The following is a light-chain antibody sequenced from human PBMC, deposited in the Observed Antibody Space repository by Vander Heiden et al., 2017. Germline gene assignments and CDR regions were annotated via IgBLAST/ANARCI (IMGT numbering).Light chain of an antibody. CDR3: CSYTSSATYV. J-gene: IGLJ1*01. CDR1: SSDVGSYDY. Sequence: QSALIQPPSVSGSPGQSVTISCTGTSSDVGSYDYVSWYQQHPGTAPKPMIYKGTTQPSGVPDRFSGSKSGKTASMTISGLQAEDEADYLCCSYTSSATYVFGSGTKVTVL. CDR2: KGT. V-gene: IGLV2-18*02.